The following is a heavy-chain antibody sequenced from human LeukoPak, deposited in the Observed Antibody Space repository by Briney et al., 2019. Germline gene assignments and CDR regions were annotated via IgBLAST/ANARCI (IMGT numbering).Heavy chain of an antibody. CDR1: GFSFSSYA. D-gene: IGHD2-2*01. V-gene: IGHV3-23*01. CDR2: LSGYGAST. Sequence: PGGSLRLSCAASGFSFSSYAMSWVRQAPGKGLEWLSSLSGYGASTYYGDSVKGRFTISRDNSNNTLYLQMSSLRGDDTAIYYCVKGRSKGASRSTDGLLLDFWGQGALVTVSS. CDR3: VKGRSKGASRSTDGLLLDF. J-gene: IGHJ4*02.